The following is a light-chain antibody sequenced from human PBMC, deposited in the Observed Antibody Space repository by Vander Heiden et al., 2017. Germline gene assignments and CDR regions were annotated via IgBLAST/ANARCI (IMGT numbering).Light chain of an antibody. CDR3: QQYNSYSTT. Sequence: DIQMTQSPSTLSASVGDRVTITCRASQSISSWLAWYQQKPGKAPKLLIYKASSLESGVLSRFSGSGSGTEFTLTISSLQPDDFATYYCQQYNSYSTTFGQGTRLEIK. J-gene: IGKJ5*01. V-gene: IGKV1-5*03. CDR2: KAS. CDR1: QSISSW.